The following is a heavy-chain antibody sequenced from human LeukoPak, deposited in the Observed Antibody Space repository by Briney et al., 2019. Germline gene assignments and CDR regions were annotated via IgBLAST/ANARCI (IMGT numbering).Heavy chain of an antibody. Sequence: GGSLRLSCAASGFTVGSNFMNWVRQAPGKGLEWVSAISGSGGSTYYADSVKGRFTISRDNSKNTLYLQMNSLRAEDTAVYYCAKTQLGYCSGGSCYWEGGKDYWGQGTLVTVSS. J-gene: IGHJ4*02. CDR2: ISGSGGST. V-gene: IGHV3-23*01. CDR3: AKTQLGYCSGGSCYWEGGKDY. D-gene: IGHD2-15*01. CDR1: GFTVGSNF.